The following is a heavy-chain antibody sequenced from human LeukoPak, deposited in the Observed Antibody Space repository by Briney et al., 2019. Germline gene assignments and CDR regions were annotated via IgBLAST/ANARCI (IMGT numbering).Heavy chain of an antibody. CDR1: GYTFTSSG. J-gene: IGHJ4*02. D-gene: IGHD4-17*01. V-gene: IGHV1-18*01. Sequence: ASVKVSCKASGYTFTSSGISWVRQAPGQGLEWMGWISAYNGNTNYAQKLQGRVTMTTDTSTSTAYMELRSLRADDTAVYGCARETPVTTRLDYWGQGTLVTVSS. CDR3: ARETPVTTRLDY. CDR2: ISAYNGNT.